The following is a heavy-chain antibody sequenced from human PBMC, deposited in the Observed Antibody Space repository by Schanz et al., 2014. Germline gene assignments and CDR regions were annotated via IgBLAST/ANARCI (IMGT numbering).Heavy chain of an antibody. V-gene: IGHV1-69*02. D-gene: IGHD4-17*01. CDR3: ARGYGDSPTDF. CDR1: GGTFSSYS. CDR2: IIPVLNIA. J-gene: IGHJ4*02. Sequence: QVQLVQSGAEVKKPGSSVKVSCKASGGTFSSYSISWVRQAPGQGLEWMGKIIPVLNIATYAQKFQGRVTITADKSTFTAYMDVSSLRSEDTAVYYCARGYGDSPTDFWGQGTLVTVSS.